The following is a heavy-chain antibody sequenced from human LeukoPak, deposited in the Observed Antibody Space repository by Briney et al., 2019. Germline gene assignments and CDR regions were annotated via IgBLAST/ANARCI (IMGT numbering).Heavy chain of an antibody. J-gene: IGHJ4*02. CDR3: ITDSLVMNY. Sequence: WIRQPPGKGLEWIGRIKSKTDGETTAYGSPVKGRFTISRDDSKNTQYLQMNSLKAEDTAVYYCITDSLVMNYWGQGTLVTVSS. CDR2: IKSKTDGETT. V-gene: IGHV3-15*01. D-gene: IGHD2-21*01.